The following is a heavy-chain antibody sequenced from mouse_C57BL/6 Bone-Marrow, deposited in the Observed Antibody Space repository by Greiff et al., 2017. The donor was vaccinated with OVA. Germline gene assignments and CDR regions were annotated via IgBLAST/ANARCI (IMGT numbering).Heavy chain of an antibody. D-gene: IGHD2-2*01. CDR2: IYIGNGYH. J-gene: IGHJ3*01. CDR3: ARVRGGYDFAY. V-gene: IGHV1-58*01. CDR1: GYTFTSYG. Sequence: VQLKQSGAELVRPGSSVKMSCKPSGYTFTSYGINWVQQRPGQGLEWIGYIYIGNGYHEYNEKFKGKATLTSDTSSSTAYMQLSSLTSEDSAIYFCARVRGGYDFAYWGQGTLVTVSA.